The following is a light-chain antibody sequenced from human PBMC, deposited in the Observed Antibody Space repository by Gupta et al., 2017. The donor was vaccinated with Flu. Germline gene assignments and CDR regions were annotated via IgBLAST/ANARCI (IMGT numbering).Light chain of an antibody. CDR2: KAS. CDR1: QSISSW. CDR3: QQYNSYSGT. V-gene: IGKV1-5*03. J-gene: IGKJ1*01. Sequence: PSTLSASVGDRVTITCRASQSISSWLAWYQQKPGKAPKVLIYKASSLQSGVPSRFSGSGSGTEFTLTISSLQPDDFATYYCQQYNSYSGTLGQGTEVEIK.